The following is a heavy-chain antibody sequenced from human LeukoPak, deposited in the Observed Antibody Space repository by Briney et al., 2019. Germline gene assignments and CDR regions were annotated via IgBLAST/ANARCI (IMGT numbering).Heavy chain of an antibody. V-gene: IGHV3-23*01. D-gene: IGHD1-14*01. J-gene: IGHJ5*02. CDR2: ISGSGGST. Sequence: QSGGSFRLSCAAPGFSFRDYAMHWVRQPPGRGLEWVSGISGSGGSTFYPDSVKGRFTISRDNSRNTVYLEVNSLRAKDTAVYYCAKDWEITIRWLFDGWGQGTLITVSS. CDR3: AKDWEITIRWLFDG. CDR1: GFSFRDYA.